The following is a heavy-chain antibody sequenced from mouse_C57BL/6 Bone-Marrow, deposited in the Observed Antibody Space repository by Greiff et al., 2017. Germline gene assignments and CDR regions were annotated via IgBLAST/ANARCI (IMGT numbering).Heavy chain of an antibody. V-gene: IGHV1-69*01. CDR2: IDPSDSYT. J-gene: IGHJ3*01. CDR1: GYTFTSYW. Sequence: QVQLQQPGAELVMPGASVKLSCKASGYTFTSYWMHWVKQRPGQGLEWIGEIDPSDSYTNYNQKFKGKSTFTVDKSSSTAYMQLSSLTSEDSAVYYCARDSNYVWFAYWGQGTLVTVSA. D-gene: IGHD2-5*01. CDR3: ARDSNYVWFAY.